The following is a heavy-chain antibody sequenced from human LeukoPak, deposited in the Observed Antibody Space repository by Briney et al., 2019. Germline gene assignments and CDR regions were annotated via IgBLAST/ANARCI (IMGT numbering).Heavy chain of an antibody. Sequence: GGSLRLSCAASGFTFSSSAMHWVRQAPGKGLEWVTLISYDGSNKYYAESVKGRFTISRDNSKNTLYLQMNSLRPEDTAVYYCARAPWDSSSWYWAYYYYMDVWGKGTTVTVSS. CDR1: GFTFSSSA. V-gene: IGHV3-30-3*01. D-gene: IGHD3-22*01. J-gene: IGHJ6*03. CDR2: ISYDGSNK. CDR3: ARAPWDSSSWYWAYYYYMDV.